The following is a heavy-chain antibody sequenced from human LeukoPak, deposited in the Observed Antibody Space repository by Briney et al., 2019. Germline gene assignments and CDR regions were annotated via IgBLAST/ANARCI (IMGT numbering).Heavy chain of an antibody. J-gene: IGHJ4*02. CDR3: ARQGSATYYYDSSGHFPIDY. CDR1: GYSFTSYW. D-gene: IGHD3-22*01. Sequence: GESLKISCKGSGYSFTSYWIGWVRQMPGKGLEWMGIIYPGDSDTRYSPSFQGQVTISADKSISTAYLQWSSLKASDTAMYYCARQGSATYYYDSSGHFPIDYWGQGTLVTVSS. CDR2: IYPGDSDT. V-gene: IGHV5-51*01.